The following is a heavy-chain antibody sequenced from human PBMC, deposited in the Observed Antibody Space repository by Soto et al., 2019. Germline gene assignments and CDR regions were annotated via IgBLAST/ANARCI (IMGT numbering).Heavy chain of an antibody. J-gene: IGHJ6*02. CDR1: GFTFSSYG. CDR2: ISYDGSNK. Sequence: GGSLRLSCAASGFTFSSYGMHWVRQAPGKGLEWVAVISYDGSNKYYADSVKGRFTISRDNSKNTLYLQMNSLRAEDTAVYYCAKEKGYYGSGSYTGYYYYYGMDVWGQGTTVTVSS. V-gene: IGHV3-30*18. D-gene: IGHD3-10*01. CDR3: AKEKGYYGSGSYTGYYYYYGMDV.